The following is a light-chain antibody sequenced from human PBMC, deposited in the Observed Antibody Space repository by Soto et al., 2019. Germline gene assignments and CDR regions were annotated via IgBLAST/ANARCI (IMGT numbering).Light chain of an antibody. CDR1: QTVRNN. Sequence: EFVLTQSPGTLSLSPGERTTLSCRASQTVRNNYLAWYQQKPGQAPTLLIYDASNRATGIPARFSGSGSGTEFTLTISSLQSEDFAVYYCQQYNNWPFITFGQGTRLEIK. CDR3: QQYNNWPFIT. V-gene: IGKV3-15*01. CDR2: DAS. J-gene: IGKJ5*01.